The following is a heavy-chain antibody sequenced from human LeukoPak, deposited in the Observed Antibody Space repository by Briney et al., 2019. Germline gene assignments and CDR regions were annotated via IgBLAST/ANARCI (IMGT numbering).Heavy chain of an antibody. CDR1: GFTFSSYG. Sequence: GGSLRLSCAASGFTFSSYGMHWVRQAPGKGLEWVAVIWYDGSNKYYADSVKGRFTISRDNSKNTLYLQMNSLRAEDTAVYYCARVYYDSSGLSVGAFDIWGQGTMVTVSS. CDR3: ARVYYDSSGLSVGAFDI. D-gene: IGHD3-22*01. V-gene: IGHV3-33*01. J-gene: IGHJ3*02. CDR2: IWYDGSNK.